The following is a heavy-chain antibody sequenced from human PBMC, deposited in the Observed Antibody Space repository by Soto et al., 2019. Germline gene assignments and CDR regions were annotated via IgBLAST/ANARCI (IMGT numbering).Heavy chain of an antibody. CDR3: ARVTRYFDVYGMDV. D-gene: IGHD3-9*01. J-gene: IGHJ6*02. CDR1: GGTFSSYA. CDR2: IIPIFGTA. V-gene: IGHV1-69*13. Sequence: SVKVTCKDSGGTFSSYAISWVRQAPGQGLEWMGGIIPIFGTANYAQKFQGRVTITADESTSTAYMELSSLRSEDTAVYYCARVTRYFDVYGMDVWGQGTTVTVYS.